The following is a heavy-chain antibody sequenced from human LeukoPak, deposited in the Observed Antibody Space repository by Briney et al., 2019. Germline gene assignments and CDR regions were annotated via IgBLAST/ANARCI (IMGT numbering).Heavy chain of an antibody. CDR1: GFAVSNNH. D-gene: IGHD2-15*01. CDR2: LYNAVT. CDR3: ARLRGNTLVEY. J-gene: IGHJ4*02. Sequence: GGSLRLSCTASGFAVSNNHMSWVRQAPGKGLEWVSLLYNAVTYADSVKGRFTISRDDSKNTLNLQMNSLRADDTAVYYCARLRGNTLVEYWGQGTLVTVSS. V-gene: IGHV3-53*01.